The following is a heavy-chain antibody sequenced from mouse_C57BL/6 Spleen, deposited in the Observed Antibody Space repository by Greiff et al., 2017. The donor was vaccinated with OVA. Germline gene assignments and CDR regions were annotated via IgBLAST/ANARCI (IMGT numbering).Heavy chain of an antibody. CDR2: IDPSDSDT. Sequence: QVQLQQPGAELVRPGSSVKLSCKASGYTFTSYWMHWVKQRPIQGLEWIGNIDPSDSDTHYNQKFQDKATLTVDKSSSTAYMQLSSLTSEDSAVYYCARGGGTNYFDYWGQGTTLTVSS. CDR1: GYTFTSYW. J-gene: IGHJ2*01. D-gene: IGHD2-14*01. CDR3: ARGGGTNYFDY. V-gene: IGHV1-52*01.